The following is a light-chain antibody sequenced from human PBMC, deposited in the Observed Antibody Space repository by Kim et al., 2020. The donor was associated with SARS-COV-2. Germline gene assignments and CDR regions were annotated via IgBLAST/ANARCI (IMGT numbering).Light chain of an antibody. CDR3: MQAMQTPNP. J-gene: IGKJ2*01. CDR2: LVS. V-gene: IGKV2-28*01. CDR1: QGLLYNAGHTY. Sequence: PASISCRYSQGLLYNAGHTYRDWNLQKAGQSPQLLIYLVSSRASGVPDRFSGSGSATDFTLHSSRVETEDVGIYYCMQAMQTPNPFGQGTKLAI.